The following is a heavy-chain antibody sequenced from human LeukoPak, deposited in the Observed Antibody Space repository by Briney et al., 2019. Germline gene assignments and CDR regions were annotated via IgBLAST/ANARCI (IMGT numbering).Heavy chain of an antibody. CDR2: INHSGST. CDR1: GGSFSGYY. Sequence: SETLSLTCAVYGGSFSGYYWSWIRQPPGKGLEWIGEINHSGSTNYNPSLKSRVSISVDTSKSQISLKLSSVTAADTAVYYCASPTWRTPRGGYYYYYMDVWGKGTTVTISS. CDR3: ASPTWRTPRGGYYYYYMDV. J-gene: IGHJ6*03. D-gene: IGHD1-14*01. V-gene: IGHV4-34*01.